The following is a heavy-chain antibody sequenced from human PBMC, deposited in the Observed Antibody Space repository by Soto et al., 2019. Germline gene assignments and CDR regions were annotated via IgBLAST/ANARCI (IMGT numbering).Heavy chain of an antibody. CDR2: ISALGTYK. Sequence: EVQLVESGGGLVTPGGSLTLSCAASGFTFNTYTMNWVRQAPGKGLEWVSSISALGTYKYYPDSMKGRFAISRDNAQNSLYLQMNSLGAEDTAVYYCVRVVAYNNPDFWGQGTLVTVSS. D-gene: IGHD4-4*01. V-gene: IGHV3-21*01. J-gene: IGHJ4*02. CDR1: GFTFNTYT. CDR3: VRVVAYNNPDF.